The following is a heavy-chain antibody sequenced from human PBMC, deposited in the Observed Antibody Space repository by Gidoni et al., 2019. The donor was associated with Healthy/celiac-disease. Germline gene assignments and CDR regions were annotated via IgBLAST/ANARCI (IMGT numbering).Heavy chain of an antibody. CDR2: ISGSGGST. CDR3: AKGSWYPAPTNWFDP. D-gene: IGHD6-13*01. V-gene: IGHV3-23*01. Sequence: EVQLLESGGGLVQPGGSLRLSCAASGFPFSRDAMSWVRQAQGEGLEWVSAISGSGGSTYDADSVKGRFTITRDNSKNTLYLQMNSLRAEDTAVYYCAKGSWYPAPTNWFDPWGQGTLVTVSS. CDR1: GFPFSRDA. J-gene: IGHJ5*02.